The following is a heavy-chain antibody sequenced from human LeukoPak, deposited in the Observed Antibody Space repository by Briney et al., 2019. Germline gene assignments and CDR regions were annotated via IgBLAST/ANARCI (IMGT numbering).Heavy chain of an antibody. CDR3: ARDGIGEGYFDY. CDR2: INPSGGST. CDR1: GYTFTSYY. J-gene: IGHJ4*02. V-gene: IGHV1-46*01. D-gene: IGHD3-16*01. Sequence: ASVKVSCKASGYTFTSYYMHWVRQAPGQGLEWMGIINPSGGSTSYAQKFQGRVTMTRDMSTSTVYMELSSLRSEDTAVYYCARDGIGEGYFDYWGQGTLVSVSS.